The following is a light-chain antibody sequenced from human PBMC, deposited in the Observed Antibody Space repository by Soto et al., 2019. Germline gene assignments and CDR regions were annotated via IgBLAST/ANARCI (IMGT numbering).Light chain of an antibody. CDR2: LAF. CDR1: QSFHNHNEYTY. Sequence: EIVMTQSPVSLSVTPGEPASISCRSTQSFHNHNEYTYLDWYLQKPGQSPHLLIYLAFNRASGVPDRFSGSGSGTDFTLTTTRVEAEDVGVYYCMQTLQPPKTFGQGTMVEIK. CDR3: MQTLQPPKT. V-gene: IGKV2-28*01. J-gene: IGKJ1*01.